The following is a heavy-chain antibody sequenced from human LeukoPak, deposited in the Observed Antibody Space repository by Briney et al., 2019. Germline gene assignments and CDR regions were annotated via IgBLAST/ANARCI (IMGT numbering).Heavy chain of an antibody. V-gene: IGHV3-23*01. D-gene: IGHD2-2*01. CDR1: GFTFSSYA. Sequence: GGSLRLSCAASGFTFSSYAMSWVRQAPGEGLEWVSAISGSGGSTYYADSVKGRFTISRDNSKNTLYLQMNSLRAEDTAVYYCAKAAGLKDIVVVPAASYYFDYWGQGTLVTVSS. CDR2: ISGSGGST. J-gene: IGHJ4*02. CDR3: AKAAGLKDIVVVPAASYYFDY.